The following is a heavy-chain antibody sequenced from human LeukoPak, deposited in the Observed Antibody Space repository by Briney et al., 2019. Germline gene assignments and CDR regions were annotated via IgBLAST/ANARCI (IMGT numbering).Heavy chain of an antibody. CDR2: IYYSGST. D-gene: IGHD6-13*01. CDR3: ARDGGGIAAGKQGSYDY. V-gene: IGHV4-59*01. J-gene: IGHJ4*02. Sequence: SETLSLTCTVSGGSISSYYWSWIRQPPGKGLEWIGYIYYSGSTNYNPSLKSRVTISVDTSKNQFSLKLSSVTAADTAVYYCARDGGGIAAGKQGSYDYWGQGTLVTVSS. CDR1: GGSISSYY.